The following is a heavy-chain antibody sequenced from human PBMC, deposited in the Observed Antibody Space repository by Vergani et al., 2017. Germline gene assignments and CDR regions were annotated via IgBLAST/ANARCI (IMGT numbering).Heavy chain of an antibody. CDR3: ARDQSGTGFDY. Sequence: QLQLHELGPGLVKPSEILSPTRTVSGGPISSSSYYLGWIRQPPGKGLEWIGSFYYSGSTYYNPSLKRRVTISVDTSKNQFSLKLSSVTAADTAVYYCARDQSGTGFDYWGQGILVTVSS. CDR1: GGPISSSSYY. CDR2: FYYSGST. V-gene: IGHV4-39*07. J-gene: IGHJ4*02. D-gene: IGHD1-1*01.